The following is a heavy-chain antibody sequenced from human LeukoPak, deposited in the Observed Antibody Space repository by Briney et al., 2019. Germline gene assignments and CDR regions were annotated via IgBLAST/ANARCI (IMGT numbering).Heavy chain of an antibody. Sequence: ASVKVSCKASGYTFTGYYMHWVRQAPGQGLEWMGWINPNSGGTNYAQKFQGRVTMTRDTSISTAYMELSRLRSDDTAVYYCARDNYYDSSGYYYYYYYMDVWGKGTTVTVSS. CDR2: INPNSGGT. CDR3: ARDNYYDSSGYYYYYYYMDV. D-gene: IGHD3-22*01. V-gene: IGHV1-2*02. J-gene: IGHJ6*03. CDR1: GYTFTGYY.